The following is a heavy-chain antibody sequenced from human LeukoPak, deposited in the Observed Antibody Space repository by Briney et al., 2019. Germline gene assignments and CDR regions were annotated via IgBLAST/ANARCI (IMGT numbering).Heavy chain of an antibody. CDR3: ARDRYYYGSGSYYTDDAFDI. CDR2: IYYSGST. D-gene: IGHD3-10*01. CDR1: GGSISSYY. J-gene: IGHJ3*02. V-gene: IGHV4-30-4*08. Sequence: SETLSLTCTVSGGSISSYYWSWIRQPPGKGLEWIGYIYYSGSTYYNPSLKSRVTISVDTSKNQFSLKLSSVTAADTAVYYCARDRYYYGSGSYYTDDAFDIWGQGTMVTVSS.